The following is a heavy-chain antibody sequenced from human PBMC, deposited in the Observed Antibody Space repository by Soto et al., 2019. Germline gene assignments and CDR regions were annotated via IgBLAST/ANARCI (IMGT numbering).Heavy chain of an antibody. J-gene: IGHJ5*02. CDR2: IIPILGIA. D-gene: IGHD4-17*01. Sequence: QVQLVQSGAEVKKPGSSVKVSCKASGGTFSSYTISWVRQAPGQGLEGMGRIIPILGIANYAQNFHGRVTITADKSTSTAYMELSSLRSEHTAVYYCARDYGDYGWFDPWGQGTLVSVSS. CDR1: GGTFSSYT. V-gene: IGHV1-69*08. CDR3: ARDYGDYGWFDP.